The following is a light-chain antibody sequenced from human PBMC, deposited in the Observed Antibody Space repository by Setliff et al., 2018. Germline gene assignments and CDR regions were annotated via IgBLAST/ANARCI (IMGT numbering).Light chain of an antibody. CDR1: SSDVGSYDL. Sequence: QSALTQPASVSGSPGQSITISCSGTSSDVGSYDLVSWYQQHPGKAPKLIIYGVSNRPSGVSSRFSGSKSGNTASLTISGLQADDEADYYCCAYTASTTYVFVNGTKVTVL. CDR2: GVS. J-gene: IGLJ1*01. CDR3: CAYTASTTYV. V-gene: IGLV2-14*03.